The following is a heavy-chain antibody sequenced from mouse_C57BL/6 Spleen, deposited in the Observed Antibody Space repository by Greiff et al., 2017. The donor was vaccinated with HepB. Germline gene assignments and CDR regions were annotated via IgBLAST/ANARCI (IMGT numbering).Heavy chain of an antibody. CDR2: IDPSDSYT. Sequence: VQLQQPGAELVKPGASVKLSCKASGYTFTSYWMQWVKQRPGQGLEWIGEIDPSDSYTNYNQKLKGKATLTVDTSSSTAYMQLSSLTSEDSAVYYCARSGYYYGDYWGQGTTLTVSS. D-gene: IGHD2-1*01. CDR3: ARSGYYYGDY. J-gene: IGHJ2*01. CDR1: GYTFTSYW. V-gene: IGHV1-50*01.